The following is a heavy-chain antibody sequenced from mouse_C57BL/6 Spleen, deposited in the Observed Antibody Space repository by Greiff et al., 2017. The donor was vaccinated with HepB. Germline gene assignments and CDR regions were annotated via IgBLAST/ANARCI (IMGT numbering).Heavy chain of an antibody. D-gene: IGHD1-1*01. J-gene: IGHJ2*01. CDR3: ARSEYYGSRNYFDY. V-gene: IGHV1-81*01. CDR1: GYTFTSYG. Sequence: QVQLQQSGAELARPGASVKLSCKASGYTFTSYGISWVKQRTGQGLEWIGEIYPRSGNTYYNEKFKGKATLTADKSSSTAYMELRSLTSEDSAVYFYARSEYYGSRNYFDYWGQGTTLTVSS. CDR2: IYPRSGNT.